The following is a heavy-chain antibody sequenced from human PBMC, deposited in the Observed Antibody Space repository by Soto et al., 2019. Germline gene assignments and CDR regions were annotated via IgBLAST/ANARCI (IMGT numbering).Heavy chain of an antibody. V-gene: IGHV1-69*12. Sequence: QVRLVQSGAEMKKPGSSVKVSCKASGGTFSNQAISWVRQAPGQGLEWMGVIIPIFGTANYALNFQGRVTLTADESTSTAYMELRSLRSEDTAVYYCATEGRGGAFDVLGQGTMVTVSS. CDR2: IIPIFGTA. CDR3: ATEGRGGAFDV. D-gene: IGHD3-16*01. J-gene: IGHJ3*01. CDR1: GGTFSNQA.